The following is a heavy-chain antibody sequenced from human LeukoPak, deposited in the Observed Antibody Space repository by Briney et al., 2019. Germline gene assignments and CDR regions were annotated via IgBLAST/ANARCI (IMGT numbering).Heavy chain of an antibody. Sequence: PGGSLRLSCAASGFTFDDYAMHWVRQPPEKGLEWVSLISGDGGSTYYADSVKGRFAISRDNSKNSLYLQMNSLRTEDTALYYCAISDHYFDYWGQGTLVTVSS. J-gene: IGHJ4*02. CDR2: ISGDGGST. CDR1: GFTFDDYA. CDR3: AISDHYFDY. V-gene: IGHV3-43*02.